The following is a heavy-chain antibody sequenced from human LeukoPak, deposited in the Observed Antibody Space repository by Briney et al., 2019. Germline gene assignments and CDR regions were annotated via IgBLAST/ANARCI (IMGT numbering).Heavy chain of an antibody. CDR3: ARGGVVPAAIMYNWFDP. D-gene: IGHD2-2*01. CDR1: GYTFTGYY. Sequence: ASVKVSCKASGYTFTGYYMHWVRQAPGQGLEWMGWINPNSGGTNYAQKFQGRVTMTRDTSISTAYMELSRLRSDDAAVYYCARGGVVPAAIMYNWFDPWGQGTLVTVSS. CDR2: INPNSGGT. V-gene: IGHV1-2*02. J-gene: IGHJ5*02.